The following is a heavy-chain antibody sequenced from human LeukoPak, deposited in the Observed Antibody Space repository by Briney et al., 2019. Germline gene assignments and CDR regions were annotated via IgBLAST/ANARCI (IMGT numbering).Heavy chain of an antibody. V-gene: IGHV3-30*04. D-gene: IGHD3-22*01. CDR3: ARPYYYDSSGYYSDAFHI. J-gene: IGHJ3*02. CDR1: GFTFSTYA. Sequence: PGGSLRLSCAASGFTFSTYAMHWVRQAPGKGLEWVAVISYDGSNEYYLDSVKGRFTISRDNSKDTLYLQMNSLRAEDMAVYYCARPYYYDSSGYYSDAFHIWGQGTMVTVSS. CDR2: ISYDGSNE.